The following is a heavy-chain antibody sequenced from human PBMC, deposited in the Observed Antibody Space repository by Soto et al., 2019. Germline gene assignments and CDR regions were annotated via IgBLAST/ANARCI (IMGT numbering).Heavy chain of an antibody. J-gene: IGHJ4*02. CDR3: ARQPGFYDRSGSFDY. Sequence: QLQLQESGPGLVKPSETLSLTCTVSGGSVSTSSFYWGWIRQPPRKGLEWIGTIYYSGTTYYNPSVKSRVTVSVDTSKNQFSLRLSSVTAADTAVYYCARQPGFYDRSGSFDYWGQGTLVTVAS. V-gene: IGHV4-39*01. D-gene: IGHD3-22*01. CDR2: IYYSGTT. CDR1: GGSVSTSSFY.